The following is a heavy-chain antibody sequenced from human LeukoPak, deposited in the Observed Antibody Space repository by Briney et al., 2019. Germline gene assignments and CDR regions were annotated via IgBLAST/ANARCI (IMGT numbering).Heavy chain of an antibody. CDR3: ARQGRMIAIFGVVTYEGTDAFDI. CDR2: IYYSGST. CDR1: GGSISSSSYY. Sequence: SETLSLTCTVSGGSISSSSYYWGWIRQPPGKGLEWIGSIYYSGSTYYNPSLKSRVTISVDTSKNQFSLKLSSVTAADTAVYYCARQGRMIAIFGVVTYEGTDAFDIWGQGTMVTVSS. D-gene: IGHD3-3*01. J-gene: IGHJ3*02. V-gene: IGHV4-39*01.